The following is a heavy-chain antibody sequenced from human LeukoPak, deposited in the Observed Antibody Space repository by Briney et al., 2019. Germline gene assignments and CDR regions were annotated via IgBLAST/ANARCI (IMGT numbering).Heavy chain of an antibody. Sequence: SQTLSLTCTVSGGSISSGGYYWSWIRQHPGKGLEWIGYIYYSGSTYYNPSLKSRVTISVDTSKNQFSLKLSSVTAADTAVHYCARGTDYYDSSGPTGYYFDYWGQGTLVTVSS. V-gene: IGHV4-31*03. D-gene: IGHD3-22*01. CDR1: GGSISSGGYY. CDR2: IYYSGST. J-gene: IGHJ4*02. CDR3: ARGTDYYDSSGPTGYYFDY.